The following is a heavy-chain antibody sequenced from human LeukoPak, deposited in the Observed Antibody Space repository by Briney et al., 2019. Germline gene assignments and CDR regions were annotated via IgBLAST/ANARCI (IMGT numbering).Heavy chain of an antibody. CDR2: ISYDGSNK. CDR3: ARPRVVVTATDFDY. J-gene: IGHJ4*02. D-gene: IGHD2-21*02. V-gene: IGHV3-30-3*01. CDR1: GFTFSIYA. Sequence: QPGRSLRLSCAASGFTFSIYAMHWVRQAPGKGLEWVAVISYDGSNKYYADSVKGRFTISRDNSKNTLYLQMNSLRAEDTAVYYCARPRVVVTATDFDYWGQGTLVTVSS.